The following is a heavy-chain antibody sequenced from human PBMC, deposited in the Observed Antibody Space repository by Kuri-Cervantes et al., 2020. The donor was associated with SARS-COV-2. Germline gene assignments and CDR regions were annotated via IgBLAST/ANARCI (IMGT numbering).Heavy chain of an antibody. D-gene: IGHD3-3*01. CDR2: IFHSGTA. Sequence: SQTLSLTCAVSGGSISNGGYSWIWIRQPPGKGLEYIGYIFHSGTAYYNPSLKSRVAMSADRSKNQFSLNLRSVTAADTAVYYCARATLTMNFDYWAREPWSPSPQ. CDR3: ARATLTMNFDY. V-gene: IGHV4-30-2*01. J-gene: IGHJ4*02. CDR1: GGSISNGGYS.